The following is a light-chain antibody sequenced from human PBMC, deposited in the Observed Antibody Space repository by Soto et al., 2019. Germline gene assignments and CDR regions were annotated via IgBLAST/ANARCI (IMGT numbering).Light chain of an antibody. CDR3: QQSYSTPWT. V-gene: IGKV1-39*01. J-gene: IGKJ1*01. Sequence: DIQMTQSPSSLSASVGDRVTITCRASQSISNYLSWYQQILGKAPKLLIYAASTLRSGVSSRFSGSGSGKDFTLTISSLQPEDFATYYCQQSYSTPWTFGQGTKVEIK. CDR1: QSISNY. CDR2: AAS.